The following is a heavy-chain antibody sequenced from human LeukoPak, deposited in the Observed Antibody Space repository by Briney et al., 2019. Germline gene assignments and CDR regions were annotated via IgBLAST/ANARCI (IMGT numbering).Heavy chain of an antibody. V-gene: IGHV3-23*01. D-gene: IGHD3-22*01. CDR1: GFTFSSYA. CDR2: ISGSGGST. Sequence: PGGSLRLSCAASGFTFSSYAMSWVRQAPRKGLEWVSAISGSGGSTYYADSVKGRFTISRDNSKNTLYLQMNSLRAEDTAVYYCAKDLGYYYDSSGYSPDYWGQGTLVTVSS. CDR3: AKDLGYYYDSSGYSPDY. J-gene: IGHJ4*02.